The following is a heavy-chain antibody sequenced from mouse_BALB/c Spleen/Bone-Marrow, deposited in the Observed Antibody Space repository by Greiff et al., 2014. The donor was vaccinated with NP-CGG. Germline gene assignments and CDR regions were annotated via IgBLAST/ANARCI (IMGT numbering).Heavy chain of an antibody. V-gene: IGHV2-9*02. Sequence: VHLVESGPGLVAPSQSLSITCTVSGFSLTSYGVHWVRQPPGKGPEWLGVIWAGGSTNYNSALMSGLSISKDNSKSQVFLKMNSLQTDDTAMYYCARITTATGAMDYWGQGTSVTVSS. J-gene: IGHJ4*01. CDR3: ARITTATGAMDY. CDR1: GFSLTSYG. CDR2: IWAGGST. D-gene: IGHD1-2*01.